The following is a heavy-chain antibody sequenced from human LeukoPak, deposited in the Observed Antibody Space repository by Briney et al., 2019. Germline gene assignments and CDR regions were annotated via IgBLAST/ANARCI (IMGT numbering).Heavy chain of an antibody. CDR2: IYYSGST. J-gene: IGHJ6*02. CDR1: GGSISSYY. D-gene: IGHD3-10*01. Sequence: PSETLSLTCTVSGGSISSYYWSWIRQPPGKGLEWIGYIYYSGSTNYNPSLKSRVTISVDTSKNQFSLKLSSVTAADTAVYYCARDRERGYGMDVWGQGTTVTVSS. V-gene: IGHV4-59*01. CDR3: ARDRERGYGMDV.